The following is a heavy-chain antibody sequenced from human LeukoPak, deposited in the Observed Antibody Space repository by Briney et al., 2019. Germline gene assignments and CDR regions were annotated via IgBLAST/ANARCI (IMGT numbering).Heavy chain of an antibody. CDR1: GFTFSSYS. J-gene: IGHJ4*02. Sequence: PGGSLRLSCAASGFTFSSYSMNWVRQAPGKGLEWVSSISSSSSYIYYADSVKGRFTISRDNAKNSLYLQMNSLRAEDTAVYYCVRDSGYDSSGYYLDYWGQGTLVTVSS. V-gene: IGHV3-21*01. D-gene: IGHD3-22*01. CDR3: VRDSGYDSSGYYLDY. CDR2: ISSSSSYI.